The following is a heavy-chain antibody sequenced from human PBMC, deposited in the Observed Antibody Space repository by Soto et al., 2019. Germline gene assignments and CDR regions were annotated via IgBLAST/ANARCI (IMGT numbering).Heavy chain of an antibody. D-gene: IGHD2-2*01. CDR3: ARLDVVVVPAAKFDL. Sequence: PGESLKISCKGSGYSFSSYWIVWVRQMPGKGLEWMGIIYPGDSDIRYSPSFQGQVTISADKSISAAYLQWGSLKASDTAMYYCARLDVVVVPAAKFDLWGRGTLVTV. CDR1: GYSFSSYW. J-gene: IGHJ2*01. CDR2: IYPGDSDI. V-gene: IGHV5-51*01.